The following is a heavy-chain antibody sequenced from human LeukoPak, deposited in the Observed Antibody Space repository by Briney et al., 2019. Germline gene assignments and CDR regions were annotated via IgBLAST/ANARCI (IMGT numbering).Heavy chain of an antibody. CDR2: IKEDGSVK. Sequence: GGSLRLSCAASGFTFSSSWMSWVRRAPGKGLEWVANIKEDGSVKYYVDSVKGRFTISRDNAKNSLSLQMSSLRAEDTAVYYCAKDRLRSSYWGQGTLVTVSS. CDR3: AKDRLRSSY. D-gene: IGHD3-16*01. CDR1: GFTFSSSW. J-gene: IGHJ4*02. V-gene: IGHV3-7*03.